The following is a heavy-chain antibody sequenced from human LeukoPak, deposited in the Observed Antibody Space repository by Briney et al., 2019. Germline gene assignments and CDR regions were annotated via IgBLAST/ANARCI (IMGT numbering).Heavy chain of an antibody. D-gene: IGHD6-13*01. CDR3: ARDLQLVIDY. Sequence: GGSLRLSCAASGFTFSSYAMSWVRQAPGKGLEWVSAISGSGGSTYYADSVKGRFTISRDNAKNSLFLQMNSLRAEDTAVYYCARDLQLVIDYWGQGILVTVSS. CDR1: GFTFSSYA. V-gene: IGHV3-23*01. CDR2: ISGSGGST. J-gene: IGHJ4*02.